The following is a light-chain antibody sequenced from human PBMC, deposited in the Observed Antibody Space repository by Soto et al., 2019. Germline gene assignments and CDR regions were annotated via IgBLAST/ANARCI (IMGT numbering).Light chain of an antibody. CDR2: GAS. Sequence: EIVMTQSPATLSVSPGERATLSCRASQSVRRNLAWYQQKPGQPPRLLIYGASTRATGIPARFSGSGSGTEFTLTISSLQSEDFAVYYCQQYNNWYGTFGHGTKVEIK. J-gene: IGKJ1*01. CDR1: QSVRRN. V-gene: IGKV3-15*01. CDR3: QQYNNWYGT.